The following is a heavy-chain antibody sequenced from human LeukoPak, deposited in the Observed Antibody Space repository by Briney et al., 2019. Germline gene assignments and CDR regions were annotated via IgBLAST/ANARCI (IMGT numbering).Heavy chain of an antibody. V-gene: IGHV1-18*01. CDR3: ARFPELRYFDWLLYEDY. Sequence: ASVKVSCKASGYTFTSYGISWVRQAPGQGLEWMGWISAYNGNTNYAQKLQGRVTMTTDTSTSTAYMELRSLRSDDTAVYYCARFPELRYFDWLLYEDYWGQGTLVTVSS. CDR1: GYTFTSYG. CDR2: ISAYNGNT. J-gene: IGHJ4*02. D-gene: IGHD3-9*01.